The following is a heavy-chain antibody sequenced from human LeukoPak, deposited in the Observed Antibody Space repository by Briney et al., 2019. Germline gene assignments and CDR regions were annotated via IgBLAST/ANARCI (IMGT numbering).Heavy chain of an antibody. Sequence: GESLKISCETSGYSFTTYWIGWVRQRPGTGLEWVGAIYPDDSDTRYSPSFQGQVAISADRSIRTAYLKWKSLKASDTGMYYCATQRAASGTVNWFDPWGQGTLVTVSS. CDR3: ATQRAASGTVNWFDP. D-gene: IGHD3-10*01. CDR2: IYPDDSDT. J-gene: IGHJ5*02. CDR1: GYSFTTYW. V-gene: IGHV5-51*01.